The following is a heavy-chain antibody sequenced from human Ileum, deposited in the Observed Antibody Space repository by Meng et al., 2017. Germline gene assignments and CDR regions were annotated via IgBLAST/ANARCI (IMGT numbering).Heavy chain of an antibody. V-gene: IGHV4-4*02. D-gene: IGHD2-15*01. J-gene: IGHJ4*02. CDR2: IYLAGSP. CDR1: GGSISGSFY. Sequence: VRLQCAGPGLMEPSRSPAPSWICSGGSISGSFYWSWVRQSPGKGLEWIGQIYLAGSPNYNPSLESRVTISVDKSKNQFSLRLTSVTAADTAIFYCVRHGGKYFDSWGQGTLVTVSS. CDR3: VRHGGKYFDS.